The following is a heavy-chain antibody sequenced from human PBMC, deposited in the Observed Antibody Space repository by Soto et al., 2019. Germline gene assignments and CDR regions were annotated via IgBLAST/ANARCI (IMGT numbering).Heavy chain of an antibody. CDR1: GYSFTNYG. J-gene: IGHJ4*02. V-gene: IGHV1-18*01. CDR2: INGYNGNT. CDR3: AASTATSSL. Sequence: QVQLVQSGAEVKKPGASVKVSCKASGYSFTNYGFSWVRQAPGQGLEWMGWINGYNGNTNDAPKLQGRFTMTTDTSTSTAYTELGSLTSDDTAVYFCAASTATSSLWGQGTLVTVSS. D-gene: IGHD1-1*01.